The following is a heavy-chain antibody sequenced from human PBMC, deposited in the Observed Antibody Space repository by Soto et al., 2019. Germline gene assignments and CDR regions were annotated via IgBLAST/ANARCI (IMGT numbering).Heavy chain of an antibody. Sequence: LSLTYAGYGRSFSGSYLSWLRQPPGKGLEWIGHIHNSGSTYNNPSLKSRVTISADTSMNQFSLALTSVTAADTAMYYCARGSTTEKVDSWGQGILVTVSS. CDR1: GRSFSGSY. CDR2: IHNSGST. J-gene: IGHJ4*02. CDR3: ARGSTTEKVDS. V-gene: IGHV4-34*09.